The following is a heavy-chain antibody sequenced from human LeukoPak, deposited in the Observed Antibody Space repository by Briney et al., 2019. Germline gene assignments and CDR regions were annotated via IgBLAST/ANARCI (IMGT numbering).Heavy chain of an antibody. CDR3: ARDLDVVCPLTVDY. D-gene: IGHD2-2*01. Sequence: GGSLRLSCAASGFTFDDYGMSWVRHAPGKGLEWVSGINWNGGSTGYADSVKGRFTISRDNAKNSLYLQMNSLRAEDTALYYCARDLDVVCPLTVDYWGQGTLVTVPS. CDR1: GFTFDDYG. V-gene: IGHV3-20*04. J-gene: IGHJ4*02. CDR2: INWNGGST.